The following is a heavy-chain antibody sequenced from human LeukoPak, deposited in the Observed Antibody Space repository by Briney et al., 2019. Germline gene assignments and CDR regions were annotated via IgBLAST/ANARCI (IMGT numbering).Heavy chain of an antibody. J-gene: IGHJ4*02. CDR1: GGSISSYY. D-gene: IGHD3-22*01. CDR2: IYYSGST. Sequence: PSETLSLTCTVSGGSISSYYWSWIRQHPGEGLEWIGYIYYSGSTYYNPSLKSRVTISVDTSKNQFSLKLSSVTAADTAVYYCARADSSGYRSYYFDYWGQGTLVTVSS. V-gene: IGHV4-59*01. CDR3: ARADSSGYRSYYFDY.